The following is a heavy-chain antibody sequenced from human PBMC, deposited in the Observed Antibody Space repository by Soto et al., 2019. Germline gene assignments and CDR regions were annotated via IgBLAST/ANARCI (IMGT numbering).Heavy chain of an antibody. V-gene: IGHV4-39*01. D-gene: IGHD2-15*01. CDR1: GGSISSSSYY. Sequence: SETLSLTCTVSGGSISSSSYYWGWIRQPPGKGLEWIGSIYYSGSTYYNPSLKSRVTISVDTSKNQFSLKLSSVTAADTAVYYCARHRENCSGGSCYSLGAFDIWGQGTMVTVSS. CDR2: IYYSGST. J-gene: IGHJ3*02. CDR3: ARHRENCSGGSCYSLGAFDI.